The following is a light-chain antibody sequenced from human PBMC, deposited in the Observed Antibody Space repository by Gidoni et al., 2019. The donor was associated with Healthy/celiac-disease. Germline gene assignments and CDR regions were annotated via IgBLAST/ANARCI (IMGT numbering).Light chain of an antibody. Sequence: DIQLTQSPSFLSASVGDRVTINCRARQGISSYLDWYQQKPGKAPKLLIYASTTLQSGVPSRFSGSGSGKEFTLTISCLQPEDFATYYCQQLNSFPPFTFGPGTKVDIK. J-gene: IGKJ3*01. CDR1: QGISSY. CDR3: QQLNSFPPFT. CDR2: AST. V-gene: IGKV1-9*01.